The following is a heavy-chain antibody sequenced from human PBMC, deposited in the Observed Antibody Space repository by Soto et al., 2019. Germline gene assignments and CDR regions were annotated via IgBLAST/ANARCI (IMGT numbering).Heavy chain of an antibody. V-gene: IGHV3-74*01. CDR2: INSDGSSA. D-gene: IGHD3-10*01. CDR1: GFTFSTYW. Sequence: EVHLVESGGGLVQPGGSLRLSCAASGFTFSTYWMHWVRQAPGKGLEWVSRINSDGSSALYADSVKGRFTISRDNAKNTLYLQVNRLRAEDSAVYYCARRGRLGNSSGASYYYYAMDVWGQGTTVTVSS. J-gene: IGHJ6*02. CDR3: ARRGRLGNSSGASYYYYAMDV.